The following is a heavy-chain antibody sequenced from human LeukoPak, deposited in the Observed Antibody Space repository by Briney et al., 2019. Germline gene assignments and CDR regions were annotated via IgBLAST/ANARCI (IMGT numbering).Heavy chain of an antibody. V-gene: IGHV3-23*01. CDR3: ARGQMAGY. CDR1: GFTFSSYA. J-gene: IGHJ4*02. D-gene: IGHD5-24*01. CDR2: ISGSGGST. Sequence: PGGSLRLSCAASGFTFSSYAMNWVRQAPGKGLEWVSTISGSGGSTDYADSVKGRFTISRDNSKNTLYLQMNSLRAEDTAVYYCARGQMAGYWGQGTLVTVSS.